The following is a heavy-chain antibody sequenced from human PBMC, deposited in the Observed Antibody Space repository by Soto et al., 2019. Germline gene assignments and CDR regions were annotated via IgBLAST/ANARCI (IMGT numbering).Heavy chain of an antibody. Sequence: QVQLVESGGGVVQPGRSLRLSCAASGFAFSSYAMHWVRQAPGKGLEWVAVISYDGSNKYYADSVKGRFTISRDNSKNTLYLQMNSLRAEDTAVYYCARDSIVPRVGRNWFDAWGQGTLVTVSS. D-gene: IGHD1-26*01. CDR3: ARDSIVPRVGRNWFDA. CDR1: GFAFSSYA. V-gene: IGHV3-30-3*01. CDR2: ISYDGSNK. J-gene: IGHJ5*02.